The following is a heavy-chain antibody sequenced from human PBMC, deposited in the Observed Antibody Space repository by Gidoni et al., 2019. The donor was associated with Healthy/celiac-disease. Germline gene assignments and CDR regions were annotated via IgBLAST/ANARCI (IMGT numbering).Heavy chain of an antibody. Sequence: EVQLLESGGGLVQPGGSLRLSCAASGFTFSSYAMSWVRQAPGKGLEWVSAISGSGGSTYYADSVKGRFTISRDNSKNTLYLQMNSLRAEDTAVYYCAKDGSGSYYPQVFVPYYYYGMDVWGQGTTVTVSS. CDR2: ISGSGGST. D-gene: IGHD3-10*01. V-gene: IGHV3-23*01. CDR1: GFTFSSYA. J-gene: IGHJ6*02. CDR3: AKDGSGSYYPQVFVPYYYYGMDV.